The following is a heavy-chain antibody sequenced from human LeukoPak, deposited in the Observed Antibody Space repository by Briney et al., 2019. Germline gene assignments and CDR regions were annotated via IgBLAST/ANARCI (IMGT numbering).Heavy chain of an antibody. V-gene: IGHV1-2*02. J-gene: IGHJ4*02. D-gene: IGHD2-2*01. CDR1: GYTSTDYY. Sequence: GASVKVSCKASGYTSTDYYIHWVRQAPGQGLEWMAWINPNSGGTYYAQNFHDRITLIRDTSISTAYMELSRLRSDDTAIYYCARANALYCSSTSCLFDYWGQGTLVTVSS. CDR2: INPNSGGT. CDR3: ARANALYCSSTSCLFDY.